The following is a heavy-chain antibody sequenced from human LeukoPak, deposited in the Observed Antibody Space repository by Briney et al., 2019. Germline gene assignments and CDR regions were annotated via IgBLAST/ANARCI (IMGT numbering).Heavy chain of an antibody. CDR2: TYSSGTT. CDR1: GGSISSYY. V-gene: IGHV4-4*07. J-gene: IGHJ4*02. D-gene: IGHD3-16*01. CDR3: ERSGGWAAPLGY. Sequence: SETLSLTCSVSGGSISSYYWSWIRQPAGKGLEWIGRTYSSGTTNYNPSLQSRVTMSVDTSKNQFSLNLTSVTAADTAVYYCERSGGWAAPLGYWGQGTLVTVSS.